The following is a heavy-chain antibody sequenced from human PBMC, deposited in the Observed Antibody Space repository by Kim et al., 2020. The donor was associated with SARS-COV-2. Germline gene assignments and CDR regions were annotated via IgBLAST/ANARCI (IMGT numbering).Heavy chain of an antibody. CDR2: GST. CDR3: ARILAGTFY. J-gene: IGHJ4*02. Sequence: GSTNYNPSLKSRVTISVDTSKNQFSLKLSSVTAADTAVYYCARILAGTFYWGQGTLVTVSS. V-gene: IGHV4-59*01. D-gene: IGHD6-19*01.